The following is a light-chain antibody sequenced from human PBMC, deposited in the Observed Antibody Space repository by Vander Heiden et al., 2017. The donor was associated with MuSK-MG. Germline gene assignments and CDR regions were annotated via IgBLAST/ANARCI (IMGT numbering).Light chain of an antibody. CDR1: SSDVGGYDY. CDR3: SSYTSSTTLVYV. Sequence: QSALTQPASVSGSPGQSITISCTGTSSDVGGYDYVSWYQQRPGKAHKLMIYEVSSRPSGVSNRFSGSKSGNTASLTISGLQADDEADYYCSSYTSSTTLVYVFGTGTKVTVL. J-gene: IGLJ1*01. V-gene: IGLV2-14*01. CDR2: EVS.